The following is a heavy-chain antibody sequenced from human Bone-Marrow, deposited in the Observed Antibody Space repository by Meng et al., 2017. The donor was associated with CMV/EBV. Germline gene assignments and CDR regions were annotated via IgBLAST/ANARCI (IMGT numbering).Heavy chain of an antibody. Sequence: GESLKISCVASGFTFSTHTMTWVRQTPAKGLEWVSSVTGSGSSTYYADSVKGRFTISRDNSKNTVYLQMNSLRAEDTAVYYCARGGAAAASRAMVDAFDIWGQGTMVTVSS. J-gene: IGHJ3*02. V-gene: IGHV3-23*01. D-gene: IGHD6-13*01. CDR3: ARGGAAAASRAMVDAFDI. CDR2: VTGSGSST. CDR1: GFTFSTHT.